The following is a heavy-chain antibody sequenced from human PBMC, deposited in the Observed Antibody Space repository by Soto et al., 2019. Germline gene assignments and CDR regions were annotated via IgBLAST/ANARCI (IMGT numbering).Heavy chain of an antibody. J-gene: IGHJ4*02. CDR2: IYYSGST. CDR3: ARSSTSANYFDY. V-gene: IGHV4-31*03. D-gene: IGHD2-2*01. CDR1: GGSISSGGYY. Sequence: QVQLQESGPGLVKPSQTLSLTCTVSGGSISSGGYYWSWIRQHPGKGLEWIGYIYYSGSTYYNPSLTGRVTISVDTSKNQFSLKLSSVTAADTAVYYCARSSTSANYFDYWGQGTLVTVSS.